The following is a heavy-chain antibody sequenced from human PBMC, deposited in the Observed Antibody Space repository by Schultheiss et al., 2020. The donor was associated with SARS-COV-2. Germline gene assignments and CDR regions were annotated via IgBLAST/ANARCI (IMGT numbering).Heavy chain of an antibody. V-gene: IGHV4-4*07. CDR2: IYTSGST. Sequence: SETLSLTCTVSGGSISSYYWSWIRQPAGKGLEWIGRIYTSGSTNYNPSLKSRVTMSVDTSKNQFSPKLSSVTAADTAVYYCAREYYYDSSGYYGGFYYYYYMDVWGKGTTVTVSS. CDR1: GGSISSYY. CDR3: AREYYYDSSGYYGGFYYYYYMDV. J-gene: IGHJ6*03. D-gene: IGHD3-22*01.